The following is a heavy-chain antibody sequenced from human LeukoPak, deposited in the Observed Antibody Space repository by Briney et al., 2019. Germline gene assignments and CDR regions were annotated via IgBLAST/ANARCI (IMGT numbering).Heavy chain of an antibody. V-gene: IGHV3-9*01. CDR2: ISWNSGSI. D-gene: IGHD3-10*01. CDR1: GFTFDDYA. J-gene: IGHJ4*02. CDR3: AKAASITMVRGVITGLIYFDY. Sequence: GGSLRLSCAASGFTFDDYAMHWVRQAPGKGLEWVSGISWNSGSIGYADSVKGRFTISRDNAKNSLYLQMNSLRAEGTALYYCAKAASITMVRGVITGLIYFDYWGQGTLVTVSS.